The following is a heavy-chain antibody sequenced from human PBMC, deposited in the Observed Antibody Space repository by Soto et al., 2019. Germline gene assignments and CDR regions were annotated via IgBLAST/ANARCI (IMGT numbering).Heavy chain of an antibody. V-gene: IGHV3-74*01. CDR3: ARGGSSGWAYAFQH. CDR2: INSGGSST. Sequence: EVQLVESGGGSVQPGGSLRLSCAASGFTFSSYWMHWVRQAPGKGLMWVSRINSGGSSTSYADSVKGRFTISRDNAKNKLYLQRNSLRAEDTAVYYCARGGSSGWAYAFQHWGQGTLVTVSS. J-gene: IGHJ1*01. CDR1: GFTFSSYW. D-gene: IGHD6-19*01.